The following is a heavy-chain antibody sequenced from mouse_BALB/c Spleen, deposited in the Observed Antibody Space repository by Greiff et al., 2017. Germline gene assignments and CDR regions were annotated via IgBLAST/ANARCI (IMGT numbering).Heavy chain of an antibody. Sequence: EVNVVESGGGLVQPGGSRKLSCAASGFTFSSFGMHWVRQAPEKGLEWVAYISSGSSTIYYADTVKGRFTISRDNPKNTLFLQMTSLRSEDTAMYYCARFGTYAMDYWGQGTSVTVSS. D-gene: IGHD1-1*01. J-gene: IGHJ4*01. V-gene: IGHV5-17*02. CDR2: ISSGSSTI. CDR3: ARFGTYAMDY. CDR1: GFTFSSFG.